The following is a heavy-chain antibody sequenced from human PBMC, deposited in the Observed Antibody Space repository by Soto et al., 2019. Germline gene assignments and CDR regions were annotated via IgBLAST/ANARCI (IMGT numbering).Heavy chain of an antibody. Sequence: SVKVSCKASGYTFTGYYMHWVRQAPGQGLEWMGGIIPIFGTANYAQKFQGRVTITADESTSTAYMELSSLRSEDTAVYYCARGIAAAAGPVYYYYGMDVWGQGTTVTVSS. CDR2: IIPIFGTA. J-gene: IGHJ6*02. CDR3: ARGIAAAAGPVYYYYGMDV. D-gene: IGHD6-13*01. CDR1: GYTFTGYY. V-gene: IGHV1-69*13.